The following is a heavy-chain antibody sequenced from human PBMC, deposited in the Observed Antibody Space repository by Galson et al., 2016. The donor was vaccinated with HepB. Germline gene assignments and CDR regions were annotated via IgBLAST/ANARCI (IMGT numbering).Heavy chain of an antibody. CDR3: ASAGVGPAASFDY. Sequence: SVKVSCKASEYTFTGYYMHWVRQAPGQGLEWMGVINPSGVSTSYAQKRQGRVTMTRDTSTNTVHMELSSLRSEDTAIYYCASAGVGPAASFDYWGQGTLVSVSS. D-gene: IGHD2-2*01. CDR1: EYTFTGYY. V-gene: IGHV1-46*01. J-gene: IGHJ4*02. CDR2: INPSGVST.